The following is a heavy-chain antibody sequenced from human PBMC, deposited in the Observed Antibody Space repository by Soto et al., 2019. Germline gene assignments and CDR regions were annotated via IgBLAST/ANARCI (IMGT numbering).Heavy chain of an antibody. CDR3: AKDPRAYSTHMGYFSDH. CDR2: LDAGDTT. J-gene: IGHJ4*02. Sequence: EVQLLESGGNLVQPGGSLRLSCAASGFTFSRHAMSWVRQAPGEGLELVSTLDAGDTTYYADSVKGRFTISRDNARNTLSLPMNSLRLEDTAVYYCAKDPRAYSTHMGYFSDHWGQGTLVTVSS. CDR1: GFTFSRHA. D-gene: IGHD6-13*01. V-gene: IGHV3-23*01.